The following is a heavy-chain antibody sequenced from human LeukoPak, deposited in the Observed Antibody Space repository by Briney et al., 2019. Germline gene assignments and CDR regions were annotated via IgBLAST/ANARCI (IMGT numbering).Heavy chain of an antibody. CDR1: GGSISSGSYY. D-gene: IGHD6-19*01. J-gene: IGHJ4*02. V-gene: IGHV4-61*09. Sequence: ASQTLSLTCTVSGGSISSGSYYWNWIRQPAGKGLEWLGNIFTRGTTNYNASLESRLTISLDTARNQFSLSLRSVTAADMAIYFCARSSLAVYFNYWGQGTLVTASS. CDR2: IFTRGTT. CDR3: ARSSLAVYFNY.